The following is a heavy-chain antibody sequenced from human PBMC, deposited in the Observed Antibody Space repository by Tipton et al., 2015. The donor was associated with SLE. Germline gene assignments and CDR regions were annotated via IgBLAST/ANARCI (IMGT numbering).Heavy chain of an antibody. CDR2: IWNNGRNE. CDR3: ARSSGWYSGYLDL. D-gene: IGHD6-19*01. J-gene: IGHJ2*01. CDR1: GFTFSNYG. Sequence: SGFTFSNYGMHWVRRAPGKGLEWVAIIWNNGRNEYYIDSVKGRFTISRGNSRNTLYLQMNSLRAEDTAVYYCARSSGWYSGYLDLWGRGSLVSVSS. V-gene: IGHV3-33*01.